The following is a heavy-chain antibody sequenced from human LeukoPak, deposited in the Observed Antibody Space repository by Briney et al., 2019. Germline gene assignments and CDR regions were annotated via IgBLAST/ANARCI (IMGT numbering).Heavy chain of an antibody. D-gene: IGHD3-16*02. J-gene: IGHJ4*02. V-gene: IGHV1-2*02. CDR1: GYTFTGYF. Sequence: ASVKVSCKASGYTFTGYFIHWVRQAPGQGLEWMGWINPNSGGTNYAQKFQGRVPMTRDTSISTAYMELSSLRSDDTAVYYCARDPATYRFDQWGQGTLVTVSS. CDR3: ARDPATYRFDQ. CDR2: INPNSGGT.